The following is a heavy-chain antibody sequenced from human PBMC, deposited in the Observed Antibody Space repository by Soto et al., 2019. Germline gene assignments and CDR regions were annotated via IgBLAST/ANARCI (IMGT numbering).Heavy chain of an antibody. D-gene: IGHD3-22*01. J-gene: IGHJ6*02. CDR1: GFTFSSYS. CDR2: ISSSSSTI. CDR3: ARDITMIVVVITQYYYYGMDV. V-gene: IGHV3-48*02. Sequence: GGSLRLSCAASGFTFSSYSMNWVRQAPGKWLEWVSYISSSSSTIYYADSVKGRLTISRDNAKNSLYLQMNSLRDEDTAVYYCARDITMIVVVITQYYYYGMDVWGQGXTVTVYS.